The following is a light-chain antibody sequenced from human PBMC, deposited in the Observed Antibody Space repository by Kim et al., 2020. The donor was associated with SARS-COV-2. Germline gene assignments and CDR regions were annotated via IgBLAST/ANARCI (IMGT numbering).Light chain of an antibody. CDR2: DAS. Sequence: GDRVTITCRASQNINTWLAWYQQKPGKAPRFLIYDASTLESGVPSRFSGSVSGTEFTLTVISLQPDDFATYYCQQYNSYPITFGQGTRL. CDR1: QNINTW. CDR3: QQYNSYPIT. J-gene: IGKJ5*01. V-gene: IGKV1-5*01.